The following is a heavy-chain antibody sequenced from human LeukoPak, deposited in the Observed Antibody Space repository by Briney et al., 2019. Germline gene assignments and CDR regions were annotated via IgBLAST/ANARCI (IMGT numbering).Heavy chain of an antibody. J-gene: IGHJ4*02. CDR3: ARAWSYGYSNFDY. V-gene: IGHV4-34*01. D-gene: IGHD5-18*01. CDR2: INHSGST. Sequence: SETLSLTCAVYGGSFSDYYWSWIRQPPGKGLEWVGEINHSGSTNYNPSLKSRVTISVDTSKNQFSLKLSSVTAADTAVYYCARAWSYGYSNFDYWGQGTLVTVSS. CDR1: GGSFSDYY.